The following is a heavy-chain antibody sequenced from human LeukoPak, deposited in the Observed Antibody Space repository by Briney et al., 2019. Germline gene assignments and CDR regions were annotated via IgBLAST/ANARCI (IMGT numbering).Heavy chain of an antibody. Sequence: GGSLRLSCAASGFTFSSYSMNWVRQAPGKGLEWVSSISSSSSYIYYADSVKGRFTISRDNAKNSLYLQMNSLRAEDTAVYYCARDTHVPYQLLGSDAFDIWGQGTMVTVSS. CDR2: ISSSSSYI. CDR1: GFTFSSYS. D-gene: IGHD2-2*01. CDR3: ARDTHVPYQLLGSDAFDI. J-gene: IGHJ3*02. V-gene: IGHV3-21*01.